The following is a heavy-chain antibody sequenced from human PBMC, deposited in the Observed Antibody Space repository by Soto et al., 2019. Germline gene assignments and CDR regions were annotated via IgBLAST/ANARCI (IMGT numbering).Heavy chain of an antibody. D-gene: IGHD3-3*01. Sequence: PGGSLRLSCAASGFTFSSYAMHWVRQAPGKGPEWVAVISYDGSNKYYADSVKGRFTISRDNSKNTLYLQMNSLRAEDTAVYYCARDQVLFGVDPSYYYYGMDVWGQGTTVTVSS. CDR3: ARDQVLFGVDPSYYYYGMDV. CDR2: ISYDGSNK. V-gene: IGHV3-30-3*01. CDR1: GFTFSSYA. J-gene: IGHJ6*02.